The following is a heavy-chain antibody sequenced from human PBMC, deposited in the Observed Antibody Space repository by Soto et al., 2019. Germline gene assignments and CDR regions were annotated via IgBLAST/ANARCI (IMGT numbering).Heavy chain of an antibody. D-gene: IGHD2-21*01. CDR3: AKDPRYCGGDNCSSGYSYYINV. V-gene: IGHV3-23*01. CDR2: ISSGGGYT. Sequence: EVQLLESGGGLVQPGGSLRLSCAASGFTFSNYDMNWVRQAPGKGLEWVSVISSGGGYTYYADSVKGRFTISRDNSKNTLYLKMNSLRAEATAVYYCAKDPRYCGGDNCSSGYSYYINVWGKGTTVIVSS. J-gene: IGHJ6*03. CDR1: GFTFSNYD.